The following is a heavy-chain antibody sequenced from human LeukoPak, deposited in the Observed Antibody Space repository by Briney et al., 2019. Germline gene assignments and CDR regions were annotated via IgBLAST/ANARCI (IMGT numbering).Heavy chain of an antibody. Sequence: PGRSLRLSCAASGFTFDDYAMHWVRQAPGKGLEWVSGISWNSGSIGYADSVKGRFTISRDNAKNSLYLQMNSLRAEDTAVYYCARDQMVTTSGAFDIWGQGTMVTVSS. CDR3: ARDQMVTTSGAFDI. V-gene: IGHV3-9*01. J-gene: IGHJ3*02. CDR1: GFTFDDYA. CDR2: ISWNSGSI. D-gene: IGHD4-17*01.